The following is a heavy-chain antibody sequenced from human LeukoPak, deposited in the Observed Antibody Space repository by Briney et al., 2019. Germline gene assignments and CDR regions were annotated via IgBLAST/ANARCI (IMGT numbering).Heavy chain of an antibody. CDR2: TSSDLNVK. J-gene: IGHJ4*02. CDR3: AREGYYGSGSPPSLYFDY. D-gene: IGHD3-10*01. Sequence: GGSLRLSCAASGFTFRSYVIHWVRQAPGKGLEWVAVTSSDLNVKLYADSVKGRFTISRDNSRSTLYLQMNSLRPEDTAIYYCAREGYYGSGSPPSLYFDYWGQGTLVTVSS. CDR1: GFTFRSYV. V-gene: IGHV3-30-3*01.